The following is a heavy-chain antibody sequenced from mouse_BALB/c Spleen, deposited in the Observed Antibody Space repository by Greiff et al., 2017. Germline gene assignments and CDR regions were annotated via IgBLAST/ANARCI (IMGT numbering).Heavy chain of an antibody. J-gene: IGHJ4*01. V-gene: IGHV14-4*02. Sequence: EVQLQQSGAELVRSGASVKLSCTASGFNIKDYYMHWVKQRPEQGLEWIGWIDPENGDTEYAPKFQGKATMTADTSSNTAYLQLSSLTSEDTAVYYCNALTARATSMDYWGQGTSVTVSS. CDR1: GFNIKDYY. CDR2: IDPENGDT. CDR3: NALTARATSMDY. D-gene: IGHD3-1*01.